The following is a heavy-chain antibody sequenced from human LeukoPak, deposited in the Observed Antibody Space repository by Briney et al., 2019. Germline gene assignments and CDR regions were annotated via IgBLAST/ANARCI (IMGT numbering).Heavy chain of an antibody. D-gene: IGHD2-15*01. V-gene: IGHV4-30-2*01. J-gene: IGHJ3*02. CDR3: ARQYCSGGSCYYAFDI. Sequence: SETLSLTCAVSGGSISSGGYSWSWIRQPPGRGLEWIGYIYHSGSTYYNPSLKSRVTISVDRSKNQFSLKLSSVTAADTAVYYCARQYCSGGSCYYAFDIWGQGTMVTVSS. CDR1: GGSISSGGYS. CDR2: IYHSGST.